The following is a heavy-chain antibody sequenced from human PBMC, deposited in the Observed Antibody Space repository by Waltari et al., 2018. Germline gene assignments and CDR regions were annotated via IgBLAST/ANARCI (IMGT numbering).Heavy chain of an antibody. J-gene: IGHJ4*02. CDR2: SFHSGCP. V-gene: IGHV4-38-2*01. CDR3: TRAGLVANNLGRFDY. Sequence: QVQLQESGPGLVKPSETLSLTCAVSSYSISSGSYCGWLRQPPGKGTEWIGSSFHSGCPYYNLSRRRRVTLARDLSENQFSRKLNSVTAADTAVYYCTRAGLVANNLGRFDYWGQGTLVTASS. D-gene: IGHD2-15*01. CDR1: SYSISSGSY.